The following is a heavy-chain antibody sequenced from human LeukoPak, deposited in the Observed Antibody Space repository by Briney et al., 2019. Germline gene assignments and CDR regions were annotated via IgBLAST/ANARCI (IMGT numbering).Heavy chain of an antibody. D-gene: IGHD3-10*01. CDR1: GFTFSSYA. CDR2: ISSNGGST. V-gene: IGHV3-64*01. J-gene: IGHJ4*02. CDR3: ARDSLYSYGSGLRPPTH. Sequence: GGSLRLSCAASGFTFSSYAMHWVRQAPGKGLEYVSAISSNGGSTYYANSVKGRFTISRDNSKNTLYLQMGSLRAEDMAVYYCARDSLYSYGSGLRPPTHWGQGTLVTVSS.